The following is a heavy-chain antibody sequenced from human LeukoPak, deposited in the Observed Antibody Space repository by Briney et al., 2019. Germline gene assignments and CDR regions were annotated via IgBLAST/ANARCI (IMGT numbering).Heavy chain of an antibody. CDR3: AREAGDYGDPRREFHY. CDR2: ISSSSSTI. J-gene: IGHJ4*02. V-gene: IGHV3-48*02. D-gene: IGHD4-17*01. Sequence: PGRSLRLSCAASGFTFSSYSMNWVRQAPGKGLEWVSYISSSSSTIFYADSLKGRFTISRDNAKNSLYLQMNSLRDEDTAVYYCAREAGDYGDPRREFHYWGQGTLVTVSS. CDR1: GFTFSSYS.